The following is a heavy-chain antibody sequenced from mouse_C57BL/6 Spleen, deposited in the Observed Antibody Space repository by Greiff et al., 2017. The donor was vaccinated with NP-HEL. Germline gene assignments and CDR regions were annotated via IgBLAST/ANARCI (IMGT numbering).Heavy chain of an antibody. CDR2: ISSGSSTI. Sequence: DVMLVESGGGLVKPGGSLKLSCAASGFTFSDYGMHWVRQAPEKGLEWVAYISSGSSTIYYADTVKGRFTISRDNAKNTLFLQMTSLRSEDTAMYYCAKGGNYYGSPYYFDYWGQGTTLTVSS. D-gene: IGHD1-1*01. V-gene: IGHV5-17*01. CDR3: AKGGNYYGSPYYFDY. CDR1: GFTFSDYG. J-gene: IGHJ2*01.